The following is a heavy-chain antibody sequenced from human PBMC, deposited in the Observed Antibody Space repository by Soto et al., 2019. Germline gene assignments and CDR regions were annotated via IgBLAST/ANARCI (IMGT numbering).Heavy chain of an antibody. CDR2: MHHSGSS. D-gene: IGHD6-19*01. CDR3: GRANSSGSPIDS. CDR1: GGSVNSPNW. V-gene: IGHV4-4*02. Sequence: QVQLQQSGPGLVEPSGTLSLTCAVSGGSVNSPNWWNWVRQPPETGLEWIGEMHHSGSSNYNPSLKTRLTLSVDKSNNELSMNLNSVTAADTAIYYCGRANSSGSPIDSWGQAILVTVSS. J-gene: IGHJ4*02.